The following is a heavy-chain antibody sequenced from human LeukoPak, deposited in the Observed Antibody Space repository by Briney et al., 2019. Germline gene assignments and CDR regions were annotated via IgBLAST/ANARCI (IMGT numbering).Heavy chain of an antibody. CDR2: IYYSGTT. CDR3: ARNREQWVVRDFDY. CDR1: GVSISSSNYY. J-gene: IGHJ4*02. D-gene: IGHD6-19*01. Sequence: PSETLSLTCTVSGVSISSSNYYWGWIRQPPGKGLEWIGNIYYSGTTYYNPSLKSRVTISADTSKNQFSLKLSSVTAADTAVYYCARNREQWVVRDFDYWGQGTLVTVSS. V-gene: IGHV4-39*01.